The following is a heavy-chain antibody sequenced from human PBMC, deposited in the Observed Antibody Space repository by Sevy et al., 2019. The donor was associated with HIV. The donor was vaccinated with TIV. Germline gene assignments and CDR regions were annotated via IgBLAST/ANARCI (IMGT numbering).Heavy chain of an antibody. Sequence: ASVKVSCKASGYSFTGYYMHWVRQAPGQGLEWMGWINPNNGGTNYAQKFQGRVTMTRDTSIITAYMELNRLKSDDTAVYFCARAGPTGTTYWYFDFWGRGTLVTVSS. V-gene: IGHV1-2*02. CDR2: INPNNGGT. D-gene: IGHD1-7*01. CDR3: ARAGPTGTTYWYFDF. J-gene: IGHJ2*01. CDR1: GYSFTGYY.